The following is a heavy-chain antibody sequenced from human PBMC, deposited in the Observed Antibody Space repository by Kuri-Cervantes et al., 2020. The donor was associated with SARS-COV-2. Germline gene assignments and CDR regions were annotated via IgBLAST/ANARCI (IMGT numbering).Heavy chain of an antibody. J-gene: IGHJ4*02. CDR1: GYTFTGYY. Sequence: ASVKVSCKASGYTFTGYYMHWVRQATGQGLEWMGWMNPNSGNTGYAQKFQGRVTITRNTSISTAYMELVSLRSEDTAVYYCARGDGSGCDYWGQGTLVTVSS. CDR3: ARGDGSGCDY. D-gene: IGHD3-3*01. CDR2: MNPNSGNT. V-gene: IGHV1-8*03.